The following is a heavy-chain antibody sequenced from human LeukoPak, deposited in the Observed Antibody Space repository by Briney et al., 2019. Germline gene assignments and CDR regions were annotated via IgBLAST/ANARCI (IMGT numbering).Heavy chain of an antibody. V-gene: IGHV3-74*01. CDR1: GFTFSYR. CDR3: TRGYSGYGNFDC. CDR2: ISGDGSST. Sequence: GGSLRLSCAGTGFTFSYRMRWVRQAPGKGLVWVSRISGDGSSTFYADSVKGRFTISRHNAKNTLYLQMNSLRVEDTAVYYCTRGYSGYGNFDCWGQGTLVTVSS. D-gene: IGHD5-12*01. J-gene: IGHJ4*02.